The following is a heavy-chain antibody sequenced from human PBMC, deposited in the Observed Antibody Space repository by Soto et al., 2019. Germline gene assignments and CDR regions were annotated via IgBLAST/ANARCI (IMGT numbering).Heavy chain of an antibody. CDR1: GGTFSSSA. D-gene: IGHD4-4*01. Sequence: QVQLVQSGAEMKEPGSSVKVSCKTSGGTFSSSAISWLRQAPGQGLEWMGGIIPLFRTPDYAQKFQGRVTIAADESTRTAYMELSSLRAEDTAVYYCARENDRLQLGGNYYYSLDVWGQGTTITVSS. CDR3: ARENDRLQLGGNYYYSLDV. J-gene: IGHJ6*02. CDR2: IIPLFRTP. V-gene: IGHV1-69*12.